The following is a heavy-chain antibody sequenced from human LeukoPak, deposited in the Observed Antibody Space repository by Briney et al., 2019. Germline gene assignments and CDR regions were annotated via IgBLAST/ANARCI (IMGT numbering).Heavy chain of an antibody. V-gene: IGHV3-64D*06. CDR3: VRPSYSSGWYGFSVFDY. D-gene: IGHD6-19*01. J-gene: IGHJ4*02. CDR2: ISSNGGST. Sequence: GGTLRLSRVASGFTFSSYELNWVRQAPGKGLEYVSAISSNGGSTYYADSVKGRFTISRDNSKNTLYLQMISLRAEDTAVYYCVRPSYSSGWYGFSVFDYWGQGALVTASS. CDR1: GFTFSSYE.